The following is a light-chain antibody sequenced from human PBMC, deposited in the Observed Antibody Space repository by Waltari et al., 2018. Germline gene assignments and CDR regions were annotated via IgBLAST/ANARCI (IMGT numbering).Light chain of an antibody. Sequence: DTVMTQSPNSLAVSLGERATINCKSSQNILYSYNNKNYLPWYQQNPGQPPKLLLYWASTRASGVPDRFSGSGSGTDFTLTISSLRTEDVAVYYCQQYYTIPITFGQGTRLEIK. J-gene: IGKJ5*01. CDR2: WAS. V-gene: IGKV4-1*01. CDR3: QQYYTIPIT. CDR1: QNILYSYNNKNY.